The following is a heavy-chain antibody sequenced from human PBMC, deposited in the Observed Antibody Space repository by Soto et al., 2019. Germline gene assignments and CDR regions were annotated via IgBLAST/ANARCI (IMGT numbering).Heavy chain of an antibody. CDR1: GFTFSSYA. D-gene: IGHD6-13*01. CDR2: ISGSGVST. V-gene: IGHV3-23*01. CDR3: AKEHHYSSSWSEFDY. J-gene: IGHJ4*02. Sequence: EVQLLESGGGLVQPGGSLRLSCAASGFTFSSYAMSWVRQAPGKGLEWVSAISGSGVSTYYADSVKGRFTSSRDNSKNAQYMKMNSLRAEDTAVYFCAKEHHYSSSWSEFDYWGQGTRVTVSS.